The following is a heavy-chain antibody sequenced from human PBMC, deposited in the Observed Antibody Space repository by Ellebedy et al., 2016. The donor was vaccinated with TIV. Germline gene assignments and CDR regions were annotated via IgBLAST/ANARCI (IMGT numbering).Heavy chain of an antibody. CDR2: ISYYSSYI. Sequence: GESLKIPCAASGFTFSTFSMNWVRQAPGKGLEWVSSISYYSSYIYYADSVKGRFTISRDDAKNSLYLQLNSLGVEDTALYYCARSLGIGPYGMDVWGQGTTVTVSS. CDR3: ARSLGIGPYGMDV. CDR1: GFTFSTFS. J-gene: IGHJ6*02. D-gene: IGHD1-26*01. V-gene: IGHV3-21*01.